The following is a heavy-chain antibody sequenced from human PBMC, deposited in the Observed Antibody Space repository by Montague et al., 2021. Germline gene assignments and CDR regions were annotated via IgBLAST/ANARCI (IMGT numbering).Heavy chain of an antibody. Sequence: SLRLSCAASGFTFSSYWMHWVRQAPGEGLVWVSRISTDGSSTTYADSVKGRFTTSRDNAKNMLYLQMNSLRAEDTAVYYCTFYKFRETPRGFDYWGQGTLVTVSA. CDR3: TFYKFRETPRGFDY. D-gene: IGHD3-10*01. V-gene: IGHV3-74*01. J-gene: IGHJ4*02. CDR2: ISTDGSST. CDR1: GFTFSSYW.